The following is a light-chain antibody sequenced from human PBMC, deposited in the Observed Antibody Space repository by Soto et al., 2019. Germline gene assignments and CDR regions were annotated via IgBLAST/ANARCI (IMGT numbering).Light chain of an antibody. J-gene: IGKJ1*01. V-gene: IGKV3-20*01. CDR3: HQYGSSITWT. CDR2: AAS. CDR1: QSVTSNY. Sequence: EVVLTQSPGTVSLSPGERATLSCRASQSVTSNYLAWYQQNPGQAPRLLIYAASSRATGIPDRFSGSGSGTDFTISISRLEPEDFAVYYCHQYGSSITWTFGQGTKVDIK.